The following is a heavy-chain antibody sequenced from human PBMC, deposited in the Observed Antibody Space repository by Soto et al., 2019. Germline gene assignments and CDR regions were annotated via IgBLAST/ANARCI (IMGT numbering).Heavy chain of an antibody. V-gene: IGHV1-8*01. Sequence: ASVKVSCKASGHTFTTHEIKCVRQATGQGLEWMGWMSPTSANTGYAQRCQGRVTMTANISITTHYMELSSLRSEDTAVYYCARVDIAAAGTGSGNYYCGMDVWGQGTTVTVSS. D-gene: IGHD6-13*01. CDR2: MSPTSANT. CDR3: ARVDIAAAGTGSGNYYCGMDV. CDR1: GHTFTTHE. J-gene: IGHJ6*02.